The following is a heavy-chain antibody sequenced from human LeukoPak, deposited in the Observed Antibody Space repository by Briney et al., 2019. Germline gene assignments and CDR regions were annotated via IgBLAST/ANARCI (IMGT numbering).Heavy chain of an antibody. CDR1: GDSISTSSNC. V-gene: IGHV4-39*01. CDR3: ARRNSGRLSWFDP. Sequence: SETLSLTCSVSGDSISTSSNCWGWIRQPPGKGLEWIASFYYNGNTNYNPSLKSRLTTSVDTSKNQFSLKLSSVTAADTAFYYCARRNSGRLSWFDPWGQGTLVTVSS. J-gene: IGHJ5*02. CDR2: FYYNGNT. D-gene: IGHD6-19*01.